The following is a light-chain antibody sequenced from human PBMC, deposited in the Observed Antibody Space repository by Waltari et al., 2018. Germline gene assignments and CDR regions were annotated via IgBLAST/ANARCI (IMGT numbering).Light chain of an antibody. CDR1: SSDIGFYNY. J-gene: IGLJ3*02. V-gene: IGLV2-14*01. Sequence: QSALTQPASVSGSPGQSITISCYGPSSDIGFYNYVSWYQQHPGKAPNRMIYDVSQRPSGVSDRFSGSKSGNTASLTISGLQAEDEADYYCNSYTGSSSWVFGGGTKVTVL. CDR3: NSYTGSSSWV. CDR2: DVS.